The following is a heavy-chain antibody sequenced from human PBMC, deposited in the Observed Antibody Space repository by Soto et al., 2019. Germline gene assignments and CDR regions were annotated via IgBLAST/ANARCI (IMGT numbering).Heavy chain of an antibody. V-gene: IGHV4-39*01. D-gene: IGHD3-16*02. CDR1: GGSISSNNYY. CDR3: ARPEYLWGSYRLSWFDP. Sequence: QLQLQESGPGLVKPSETLSLTCTVSGGSISSNNYYWGWIRQPPGKGLEWIGSIHYSGSTDYNPSLKNRVTISIDTSKNQFSLKLSSVTAADTVVYYCARPEYLWGSYRLSWFDPWGQGTLVTVSS. CDR2: IHYSGST. J-gene: IGHJ5*02.